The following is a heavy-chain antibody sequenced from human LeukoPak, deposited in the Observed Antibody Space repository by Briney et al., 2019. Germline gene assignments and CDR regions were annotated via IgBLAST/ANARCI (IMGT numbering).Heavy chain of an antibody. D-gene: IGHD3-22*01. J-gene: IGHJ3*02. V-gene: IGHV4-61*05. CDR1: GGSTSSSSYY. CDR3: ARIFDSSGYYHHDAFDI. Sequence: SETLSLTCTVSGGSTSSSSYYWGWIRQPPGKGLEWIGYIHYSGSTNYNPSLKSRVTISVDTSKNQFSLKLSSVTAADTAVYYCARIFDSSGYYHHDAFDIWGQGTMVTVSS. CDR2: IHYSGST.